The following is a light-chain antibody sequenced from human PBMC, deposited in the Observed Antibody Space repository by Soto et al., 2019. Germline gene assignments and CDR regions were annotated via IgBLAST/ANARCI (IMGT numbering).Light chain of an antibody. Sequence: IVLTQSPGTLSLYPGERATLSCRASQSVSSNLAWYQQKPGQAPRLLIYDASNRATGIPARFSGSESGTDFTLTISSLEPEDFAVYYCQQRSNWPLTFGQGTRLEI. CDR1: QSVSSN. CDR2: DAS. CDR3: QQRSNWPLT. J-gene: IGKJ5*01. V-gene: IGKV3-11*01.